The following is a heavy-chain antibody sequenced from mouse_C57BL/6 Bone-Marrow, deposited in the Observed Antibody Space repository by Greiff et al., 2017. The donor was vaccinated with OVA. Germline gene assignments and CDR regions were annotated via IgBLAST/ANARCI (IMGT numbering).Heavy chain of an antibody. CDR1: GFTFSDYY. V-gene: IGHV5-16*01. CDR2: INYDGSST. J-gene: IGHJ1*03. CDR3: ARDHYYGSSYYWYFDV. D-gene: IGHD1-1*01. Sequence: EVKVVESEGGLVQPGSSMKLSCTASGFTFSDYYMAWVRQVPEKGLEWVANINYDGSSTYYLDSLKSRFIISRDNAKNILYLQMSSLKSEDTATYYCARDHYYGSSYYWYFDVWGTGTTVTVSS.